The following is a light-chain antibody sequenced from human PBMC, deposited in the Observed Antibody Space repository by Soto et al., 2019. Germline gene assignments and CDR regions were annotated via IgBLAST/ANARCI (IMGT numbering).Light chain of an antibody. CDR1: QSVSNS. J-gene: IGKJ4*01. CDR2: GAY. Sequence: ETVMTQSQATLSVSPGERVTLSCRASQSVSNSRLAWYQQKRGEAPSLLIYGAYTRATGIPARFSGSGSGKEFTLTISSLQSEDFAVYYCQQYNNWPLTFGGGTKVEIK. V-gene: IGKV3-15*01. CDR3: QQYNNWPLT.